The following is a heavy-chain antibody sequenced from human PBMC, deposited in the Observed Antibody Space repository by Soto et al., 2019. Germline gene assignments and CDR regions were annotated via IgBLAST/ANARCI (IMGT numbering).Heavy chain of an antibody. D-gene: IGHD5-18*01. J-gene: IGHJ6*02. V-gene: IGHV1-69*18. CDR3: ARCPQPPDTADPYAVDV. CDR2: IVPSVDTT. CDR1: GGTFSRSG. Sequence: QVQLVQSGTEVKKPGASVKVSCKASGGTFSRSGFHWVRQAPGQGLEWMGMIVPSVDTTNYAQKFQARVTISADQFTSTVYMEFGSLRSEDTAVYYCARCPQPPDTADPYAVDVWGQGTRVIVSS.